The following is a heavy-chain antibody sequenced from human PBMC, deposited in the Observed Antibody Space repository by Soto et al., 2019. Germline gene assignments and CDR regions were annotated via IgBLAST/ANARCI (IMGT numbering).Heavy chain of an antibody. CDR2: IYHRGST. Sequence: QVQLQESGPGLVKPSGTLSLTCAVSGGSISSSNWWSWVRQPPGKGLEWIGEIYHRGSTNYNPSLKGGIPHTVTQSKTHFSLHPGLWAAAEPAWVFGGGVPPGSDGKPRKNSFDFGGQGKMVPAPS. CDR1: GGSISSSNW. J-gene: IGHJ3*01. CDR3: GGVPPGSDGKPRKNSFDF. V-gene: IGHV4-4*02. D-gene: IGHD1-1*01.